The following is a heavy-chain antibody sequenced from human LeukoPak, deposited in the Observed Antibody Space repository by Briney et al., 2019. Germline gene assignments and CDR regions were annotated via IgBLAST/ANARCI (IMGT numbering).Heavy chain of an antibody. D-gene: IGHD5-18*01. J-gene: IGHJ4*02. CDR2: ISGSGGGT. CDR1: GFTFSSYA. CDR3: AKDIGGGTAMAPRFDY. Sequence: GGSLRLSCAASGFTFSSYAMSWVRQAPGKGLEWVSGISGSGGGTYYADSVKGRFTISRDNSKNTLYLQMNSLRADETALYYCAKDIGGGTAMAPRFDYWGQGTLVTVSS. V-gene: IGHV3-23*01.